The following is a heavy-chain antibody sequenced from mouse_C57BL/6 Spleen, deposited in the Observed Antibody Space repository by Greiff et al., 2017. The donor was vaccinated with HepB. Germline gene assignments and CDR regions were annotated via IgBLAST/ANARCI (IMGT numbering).Heavy chain of an antibody. CDR2: INPSTGGT. CDR1: GYSFTGYY. V-gene: IGHV1-42*01. Sequence: VHVKQSGPELVKPGASVKISCKASGYSFTGYYMNWVKQSPEKSLEWIGEINPSTGGTTYNQKFKAKATLTVDKSSSTAYLQLKSLTSEDSAVYYCARSRSGYFDYGRQGTTLTVSS. D-gene: IGHD1-1*01. J-gene: IGHJ2*01. CDR3: ARSRSGYFDY.